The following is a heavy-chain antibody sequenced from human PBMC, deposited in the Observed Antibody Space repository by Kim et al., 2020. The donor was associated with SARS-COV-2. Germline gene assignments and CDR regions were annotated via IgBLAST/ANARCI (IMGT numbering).Heavy chain of an antibody. D-gene: IGHD6-6*01. J-gene: IGHJ4*02. CDR1: GGSISSSSYY. CDR2: IYYSGST. V-gene: IGHV4-39*01. CDR3: ARRRPYSSSSNSDY. Sequence: SETLSLTCTVSGGSISSSSYYWGWIRQPPGKGLEWIGSIYYSGSTYYNPSLKSRVTISVDTSKNQFSLKLSSVTAADTAVYYCARRRPYSSSSNSDYWGQGTLVTVSS.